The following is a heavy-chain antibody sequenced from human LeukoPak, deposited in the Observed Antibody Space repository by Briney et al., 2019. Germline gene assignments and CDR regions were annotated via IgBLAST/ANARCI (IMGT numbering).Heavy chain of an antibody. Sequence: GGSLRLSCAASGFSFSAYWMTWVRQAPGTGLEWVANINPAGSETYYVDPVKGRFSISRDNAKNLVHLQMNSLRAEDTAVYHCARFGYVAAVDVWGQGTPVTVSS. V-gene: IGHV3-7*01. D-gene: IGHD2-15*01. CDR2: INPAGSET. J-gene: IGHJ4*02. CDR1: GFSFSAYW. CDR3: ARFGYVAAVDV.